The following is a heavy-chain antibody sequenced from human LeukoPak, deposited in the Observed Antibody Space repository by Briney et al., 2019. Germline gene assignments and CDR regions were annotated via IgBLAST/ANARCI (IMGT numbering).Heavy chain of an antibody. D-gene: IGHD5-24*01. CDR3: ARGRGYNYFDY. CDR1: GGSFSGYY. CDR2: INHSGST. Sequence: SETLSLTCAVYGGSFSGYYWSWIRQPPGKGLEWIGEINHSGSTNYNPSLRSRVTISVDTSKNHFFLKLSSETAGDTAVYYCARGRGYNYFDYRGQGTLVTVSS. J-gene: IGHJ4*02. V-gene: IGHV4-34*01.